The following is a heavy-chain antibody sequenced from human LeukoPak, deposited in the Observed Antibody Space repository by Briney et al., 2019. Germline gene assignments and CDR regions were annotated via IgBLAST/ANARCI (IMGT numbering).Heavy chain of an antibody. Sequence: PGGSLRLSCAASRFTFSSYGMHWVRQAPGKGLEWVAVIWYDGSNKYYADSVKGRFTISRDNSKHTLYLQINSLRAEDTAVYYCARGRCPEGRYCGYFDYWGQGTLVTVSS. CDR2: IWYDGSNK. V-gene: IGHV3-33*01. D-gene: IGHD6-19*01. CDR3: ARGRCPEGRYCGYFDY. CDR1: RFTFSSYG. J-gene: IGHJ4*02.